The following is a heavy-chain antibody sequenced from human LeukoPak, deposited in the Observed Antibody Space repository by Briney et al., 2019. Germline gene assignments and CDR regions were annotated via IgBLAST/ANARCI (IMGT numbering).Heavy chain of an antibody. CDR1: GFTFSSYG. D-gene: IGHD3-10*01. CDR3: AKSVSITMVRGIDY. V-gene: IGHV3-30*18. J-gene: IGHJ4*02. Sequence: GGSLRLSCAASGFTFSSYGMHWVRQAPGKGLEWVAVISYDRSNKYYADSVKGRFTISRDNSKNTLYLQMNSLRAEDTAVYYCAKSVSITMVRGIDYWGQGTLVTVSS. CDR2: ISYDRSNK.